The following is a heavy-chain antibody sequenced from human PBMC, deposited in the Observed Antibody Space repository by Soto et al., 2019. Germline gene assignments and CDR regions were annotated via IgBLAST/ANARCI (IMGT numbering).Heavy chain of an antibody. CDR2: MNPNSGNT. D-gene: IGHD6-13*01. J-gene: IGHJ6*02. V-gene: IGHV1-8*01. CDR3: ARRGYSSSWYYYYYYGMDV. Sequence: QVQLVQSGAEVKKPGASVKFSCKASGYTFTSYDINWVRQATGQGLEWMGWMNPNSGNTGYAQKFQGRVTMTRNTSISTAYMELSRLRSEDTAVYYCARRGYSSSWYYYYYYGMDVWGQGTTVTVSS. CDR1: GYTFTSYD.